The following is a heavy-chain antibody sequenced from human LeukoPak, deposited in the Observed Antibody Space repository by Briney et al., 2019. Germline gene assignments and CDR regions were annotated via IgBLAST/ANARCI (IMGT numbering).Heavy chain of an antibody. V-gene: IGHV4-61*02. D-gene: IGHD5-12*01. CDR2: IYTSGST. CDR3: AAARGGYGTNWFDT. Sequence: SQTLSLTCTVSGGSISSGSYYWSWIRQPAGKGLEWIGRIYTSGSTNYNPSLKSRVTVSVDTSKNQFSLKLSSVTAADAAVYYCAAARGGYGTNWFDTWGQGTLVTVSS. CDR1: GGSISSGSYY. J-gene: IGHJ5*02.